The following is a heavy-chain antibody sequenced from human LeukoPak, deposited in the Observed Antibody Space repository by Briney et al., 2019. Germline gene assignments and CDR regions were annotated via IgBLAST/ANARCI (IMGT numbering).Heavy chain of an antibody. CDR3: ARPPSYDFWRGPLVGYMDV. Sequence: KSGGSLRLSCAVSGFTFSSLSINWVRQAPGKGREWVSSIISSSSYIYYADSVEGRFTISRDNAQKSLYLQMNSLSAEETALYYCARPPSYDFWRGPLVGYMDVRGKGTTVTLSS. D-gene: IGHD3-3*01. CDR2: IISSSSYI. V-gene: IGHV3-21*01. CDR1: GFTFSSLS. J-gene: IGHJ6*03.